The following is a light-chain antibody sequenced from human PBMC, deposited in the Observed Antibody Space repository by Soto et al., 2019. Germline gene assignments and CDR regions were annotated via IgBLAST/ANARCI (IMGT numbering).Light chain of an antibody. V-gene: IGKV3-20*01. CDR1: QSVSSN. CDR2: GAS. Sequence: EIVMTQSPATLSVSPGERATLSCRASQSVSSNLAWYQQKPCQAPRLLIYGASSRATGIPDRFSGSGSGTDFTLTISSLEPEDFAVYYCQQYGSSPRTFGQGTKVDIK. CDR3: QQYGSSPRT. J-gene: IGKJ1*01.